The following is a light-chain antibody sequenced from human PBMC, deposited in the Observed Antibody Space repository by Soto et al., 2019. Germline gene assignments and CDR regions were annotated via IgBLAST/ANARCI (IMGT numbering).Light chain of an antibody. J-gene: IGLJ1*01. CDR1: SSDIGAGSE. Sequence: QSVLTQPPPLYRAPGQRVTISCTGSSSDIGAGSEVHWYQQLPGTAPKLLIFGSTNRPSGVPDRFSGSKSATSASLAITGLQAEDEADYYCQSYDNSLSAYVFGTGTKAPS. V-gene: IGLV1-40*01. CDR2: GST. CDR3: QSYDNSLSAYV.